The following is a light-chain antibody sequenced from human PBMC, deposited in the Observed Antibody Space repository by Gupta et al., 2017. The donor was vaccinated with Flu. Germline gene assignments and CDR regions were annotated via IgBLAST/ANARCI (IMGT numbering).Light chain of an antibody. CDR3: QHDDSPPKT. V-gene: IGKV1-33*01. J-gene: IGKJ5*01. Sequence: PSSLYASVGDRVTITCQASQEIDNYLNWYQQRPGKAPKLLIFDTSSVETGVPSRFSGSRSGTDFTLTISSLQPEDVATYYCQHDDSPPKTFGQGTLMDIK. CDR1: QEIDNY. CDR2: DTS.